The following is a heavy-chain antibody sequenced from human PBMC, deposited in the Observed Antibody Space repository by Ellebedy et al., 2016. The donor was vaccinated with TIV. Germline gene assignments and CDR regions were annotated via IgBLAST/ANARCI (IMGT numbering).Heavy chain of an antibody. CDR3: AYSITAAGDAFDI. CDR2: INPESGGT. J-gene: IGHJ3*02. CDR1: GYTFIDYY. Sequence: AASVKVSCKASGYTFIDYYMHWVRQAPGQGLEWMGWINPESGGTDFAQKFQGCVTMTRDTSITTVYMELSRLTSDDTAMYYCAYSITAAGDAFDIWGQGTMVTVSS. D-gene: IGHD3-3*01. V-gene: IGHV1-2*04.